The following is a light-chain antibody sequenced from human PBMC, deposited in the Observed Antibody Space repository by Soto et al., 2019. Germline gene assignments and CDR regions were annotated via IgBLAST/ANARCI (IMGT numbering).Light chain of an antibody. V-gene: IGKV1-5*03. Sequence: DLQMTQFPSTLSGSVGDRVIITCRASQTISSWLAWYQQKPGKAPKLLIYKASTLKSGVPSRFSGSGSGTEFTLTIGSLQPDDFATYYCQHYNSYSEAFGQGTKVDI. CDR1: QTISSW. CDR2: KAS. CDR3: QHYNSYSEA. J-gene: IGKJ1*01.